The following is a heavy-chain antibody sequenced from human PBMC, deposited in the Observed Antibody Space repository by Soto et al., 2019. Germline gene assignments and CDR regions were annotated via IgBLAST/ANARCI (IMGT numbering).Heavy chain of an antibody. CDR1: GFTFSSYC. J-gene: IGHJ6*02. CDR3: ARDGGGTTVTKHGMDV. Sequence: GGSLRLSCAASGFTFSSYCMHWVRQAPGKGLEWVAVIWYDGSNKYYADSVKGRFTISRDNSKNTLYLQMNSLRAEDTAVYYCARDGGGTTVTKHGMDVWGQGTTVTVSS. V-gene: IGHV3-33*01. D-gene: IGHD4-17*01. CDR2: IWYDGSNK.